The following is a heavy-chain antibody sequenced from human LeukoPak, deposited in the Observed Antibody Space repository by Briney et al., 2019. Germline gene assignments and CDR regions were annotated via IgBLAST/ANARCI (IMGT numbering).Heavy chain of an antibody. J-gene: IGHJ4*02. V-gene: IGHV3-11*04. D-gene: IGHD1-26*01. CDR1: GFTFSDYY. CDR3: ARDKIVGATHLDY. CDR2: ISSSGSTI. Sequence: GGSLRLSCAASGFTFSDYYMSWIRQAPGKGLEWVSYISSSGSTIYYADSVKGRFTISRDNAKNSLYLQMNSLRAEDTAVYYCARDKIVGATHLDYWGQGTLVTVSS.